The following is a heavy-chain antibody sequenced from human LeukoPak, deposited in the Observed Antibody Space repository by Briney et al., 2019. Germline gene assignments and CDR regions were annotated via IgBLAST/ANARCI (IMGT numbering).Heavy chain of an antibody. CDR1: GASISSYY. CDR3: ARGGGYYDSSGYPFDY. Sequence: SETLSLTCTVSGASISSYYWSWIRQPAGKGLEWIGRIYTSGSTNYNPSLKSRVTMSVDTSKNQFSLKLSSVTAADTAVYYCARGGGYYDSSGYPFDYWGQGTLVTVSS. J-gene: IGHJ4*02. CDR2: IYTSGST. D-gene: IGHD3-22*01. V-gene: IGHV4-4*07.